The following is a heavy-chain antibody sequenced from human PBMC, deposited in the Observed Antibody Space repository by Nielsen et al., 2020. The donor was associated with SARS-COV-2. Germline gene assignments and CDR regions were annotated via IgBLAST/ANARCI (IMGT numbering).Heavy chain of an antibody. CDR3: TRDLGISVAGPQGDY. V-gene: IGHV3-33*01. CDR1: VGGVSSYG. J-gene: IGHJ4*02. D-gene: IGHD6-13*01. CDR2: IWYDGSKR. Sequence: GGSLRLSCAAGVGGVSSYGMHWVRQAPGKGLEWVAVIWYDGSKRYYADSVKGRFTISRDNSKNTLYLQMNSLRAEDTAVYYCTRDLGISVAGPQGDYWGQGTLVTVSS.